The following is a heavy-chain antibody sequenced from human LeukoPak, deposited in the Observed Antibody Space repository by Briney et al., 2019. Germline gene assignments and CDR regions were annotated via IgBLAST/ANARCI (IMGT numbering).Heavy chain of an antibody. CDR2: ISAYNGNT. Sequence: ASVKVSCKASGYTFTSYGISWVRQAPGQGLEWMGWISAYNGNTNYAQKLQGRVTMTTDTSTSTAYMELRILRSDDTAVYYCARVHRGYYDFWSGYPDYWGQGTLVTVSS. CDR1: GYTFTSYG. CDR3: ARVHRGYYDFWSGYPDY. D-gene: IGHD3-3*01. V-gene: IGHV1-18*01. J-gene: IGHJ4*02.